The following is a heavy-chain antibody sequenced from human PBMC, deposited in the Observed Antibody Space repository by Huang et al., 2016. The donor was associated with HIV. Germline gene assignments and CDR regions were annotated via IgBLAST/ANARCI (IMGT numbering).Heavy chain of an antibody. V-gene: IGHV4-34*01. Sequence: QVQLEQWGAGLLKASETLSLTCAVYGGSFSGYYWNWLRQPPGKGLEWVGEINHSGNTNYNPSLKSRVNMSVDTSKNQFSLQLTSLSAADTGVYYCARRYSSRRDYRGRGTLVTVPS. CDR1: GGSFSGYY. J-gene: IGHJ4*02. CDR2: INHSGNT. CDR3: ARRYSSRRDY. D-gene: IGHD2-2*01.